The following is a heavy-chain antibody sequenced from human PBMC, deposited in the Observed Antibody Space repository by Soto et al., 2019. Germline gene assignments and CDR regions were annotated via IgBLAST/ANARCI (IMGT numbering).Heavy chain of an antibody. J-gene: IGHJ4*02. CDR2: INPNGGGT. CDR3: AKAVHTMIQGVRFRVDQ. D-gene: IGHD3-10*01. V-gene: IGHV1-2*02. Sequence: QVQLVQSGAGMKKPGASVKVSCESSGYTFTAYYIHWVRQAPGHGLEWMGWINPNGGGTKYAQKFQGMVTMTRDSSINTAYMQLTRLTSDDTAVYYCAKAVHTMIQGVRFRVDQWGQGTLVTVSS. CDR1: GYTFTAYY.